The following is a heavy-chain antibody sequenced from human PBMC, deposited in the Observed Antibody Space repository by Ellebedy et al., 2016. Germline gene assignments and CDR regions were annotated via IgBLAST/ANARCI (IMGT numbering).Heavy chain of an antibody. CDR3: ARDYYGSGSYVY. D-gene: IGHD3-10*01. Sequence: GESLKISXAASGFTFSSYSMNWVRQAPGKGLEWVSYINSSSSTIYYADSVKGRFTISRDNAKNSLYLQMNSLRDEDTAVYYCARDYYGSGSYVYWGQGTLVTVSS. CDR1: GFTFSSYS. V-gene: IGHV3-48*02. J-gene: IGHJ4*02. CDR2: INSSSSTI.